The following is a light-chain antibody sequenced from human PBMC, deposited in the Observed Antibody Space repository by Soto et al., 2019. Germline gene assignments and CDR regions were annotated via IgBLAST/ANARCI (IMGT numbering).Light chain of an antibody. CDR3: QQSYSSPQT. V-gene: IGKV1-39*01. Sequence: DIQMTQSPSSLSASVEDRVIITCRASQSISNHLNWYQQKPGKAPKLLIFAASSLHSGVPSRFSGSRSGPDFTLTSSSRQPADFATYYCQQSYSSPQTFGQGTKVEIK. CDR1: QSISNH. J-gene: IGKJ1*01. CDR2: AAS.